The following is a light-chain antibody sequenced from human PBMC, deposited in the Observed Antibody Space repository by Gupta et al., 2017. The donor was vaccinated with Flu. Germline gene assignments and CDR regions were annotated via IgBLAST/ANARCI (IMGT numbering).Light chain of an antibody. J-gene: IGKJ2*01. CDR1: QRIANY. CDR2: DAS. V-gene: IGKV3-11*01. CDR3: QQRFNWPRT. Sequence: PPTLCLTPGERATLSCRASQRIANYLAWYQQKPGQAPRLLIYDASERASGIPARFSGIGSGTDFTLTISSLEPEDFAVYYCQQRFNWPRTFGQGTKL.